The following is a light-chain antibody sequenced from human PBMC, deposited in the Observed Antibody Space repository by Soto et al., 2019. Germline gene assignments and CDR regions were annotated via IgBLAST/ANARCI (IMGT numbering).Light chain of an antibody. J-gene: IGLJ3*02. Sequence: QSVLTQPPSVSGAPGQRVTISCTGSRSYIGANYDVHWYQQLPGTAPKLLIYGNSNRPSGVPDRFSGSKSGTSASLAITGLQAEDEADYYCQSYDSSLSGWVFGGGTKLTVL. V-gene: IGLV1-40*01. CDR2: GNS. CDR3: QSYDSSLSGWV. CDR1: RSYIGANYD.